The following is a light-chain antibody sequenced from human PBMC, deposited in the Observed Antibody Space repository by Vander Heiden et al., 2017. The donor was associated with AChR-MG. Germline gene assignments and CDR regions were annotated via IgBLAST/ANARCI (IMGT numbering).Light chain of an antibody. CDR1: QSLLQSNGNNY. CDR3: MQTLQTPWT. Sequence: DIVMTQSPLSLSVTPGEPASISCRSSQSLLQSNGNNYLDWYLQKPGQSPQLLIYLGSSRAPGVPDRFSGSGSGTDFTLKISRVEADDVGVYYCMQTLQTPWTFGQGAKVEIK. V-gene: IGKV2-28*01. J-gene: IGKJ1*01. CDR2: LGS.